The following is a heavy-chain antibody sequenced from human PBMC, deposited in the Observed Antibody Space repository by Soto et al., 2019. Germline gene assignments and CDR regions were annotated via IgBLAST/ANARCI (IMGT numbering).Heavy chain of an antibody. Sequence: QVQLQESGPGLMKPSQTLSLTCTVSGGSISSGGYYWSWSRQHPGKGLEWIGYIYYSGSTYYNPSLKSRVTISVDTSKNQFSLKLSSVTAADTAVYYCARDLLGYSSSWYWFDPWGQGTLVTVSS. V-gene: IGHV4-31*03. CDR3: ARDLLGYSSSWYWFDP. J-gene: IGHJ5*02. D-gene: IGHD6-13*01. CDR2: IYYSGST. CDR1: GGSISSGGYY.